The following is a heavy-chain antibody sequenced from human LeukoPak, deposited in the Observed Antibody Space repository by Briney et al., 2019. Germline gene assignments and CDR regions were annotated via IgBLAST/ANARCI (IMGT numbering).Heavy chain of an antibody. J-gene: IGHJ3*02. CDR2: IYYSGST. CDR3: AREKRRLGVVIATNFDI. Sequence: IPSETLSLTCTVSGGSISSYYWSWIRQPPGKGLEWIGYIYYSGSTNYNPSLKSRVTISVDTSKNQFSLKLSSVTAADTAVYYCAREKRRLGVVIATNFDIWAKGQWSPSLQ. CDR1: GGSISSYY. V-gene: IGHV4-59*01. D-gene: IGHD3-3*01.